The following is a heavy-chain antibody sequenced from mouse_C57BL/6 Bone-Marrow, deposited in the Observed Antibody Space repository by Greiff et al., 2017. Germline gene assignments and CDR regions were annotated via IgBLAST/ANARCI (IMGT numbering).Heavy chain of an antibody. V-gene: IGHV1-18*01. CDR2: INPNNGGT. D-gene: IGHD2-1*01. J-gene: IGHJ3*01. CDR1: GYTFTDYN. Sequence: EVQLQQSGPELVKPGASVKIPCKASGYTFTDYNMDWVKQSHGTSLEWIGDINPNNGGTIYHQKFKGKAPLTVDKSSSTAYMELRSLTSEETSVYYCASGNYPFAYWGQGTLVTVAA. CDR3: ASGNYPFAY.